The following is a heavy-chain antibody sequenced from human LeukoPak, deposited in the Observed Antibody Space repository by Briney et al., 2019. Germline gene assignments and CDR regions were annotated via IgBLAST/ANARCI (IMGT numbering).Heavy chain of an antibody. CDR1: GGSISSSSYY. V-gene: IGHV4-39*01. J-gene: IGHJ4*02. CDR2: IYYSGST. Sequence: SETLSLTCTVSGGSISSSSYYWDWIRQPQGKGLEWIGSIYYSGSTYYNPSLKSRVTISVDTSKNQFSLRLSSVTAADTAVYYCARQYASGSYHDYWGQGALVTVSS. D-gene: IGHD3-10*01. CDR3: ARQYASGSYHDY.